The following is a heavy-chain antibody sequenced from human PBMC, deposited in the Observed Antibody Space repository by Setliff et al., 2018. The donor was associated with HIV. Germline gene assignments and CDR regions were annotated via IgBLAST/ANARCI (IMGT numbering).Heavy chain of an antibody. CDR1: GGSISSSY. J-gene: IGHJ4*02. CDR3: ARDYSGWYYFDC. Sequence: PSETLSLTCTVSGGSISSSYWSWIRLPPGKGLEWIGYIYTSGITNYNPSLKSRVTMSVDTSKNQFSLKLSSVTAADTAVYYCARDYSGWYYFDCWGQGTLVTVSS. V-gene: IGHV4-4*08. D-gene: IGHD6-19*01. CDR2: IYTSGIT.